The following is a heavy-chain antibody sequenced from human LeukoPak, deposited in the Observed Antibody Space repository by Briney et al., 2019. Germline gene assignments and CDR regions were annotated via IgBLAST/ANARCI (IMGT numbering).Heavy chain of an antibody. D-gene: IGHD4-17*01. CDR2: MNPNSGNT. CDR3: ARGPRDYGDAYSDY. CDR1: GYTFTSYD. Sequence: ASEKVSCKASGYTFTSYDINWVRQATGQGLEWMGWMNPNSGNTGYAQKFQGRVTMTRYTSISTAYMELSSLRSEDTAVYYCARGPRDYGDAYSDYCGQGTLVTVSS. V-gene: IGHV1-8*01. J-gene: IGHJ4*02.